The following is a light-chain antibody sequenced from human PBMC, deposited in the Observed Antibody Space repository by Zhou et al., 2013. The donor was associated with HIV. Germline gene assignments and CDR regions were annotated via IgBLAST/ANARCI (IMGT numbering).Light chain of an antibody. Sequence: DIQMIQSPSTLSASVGDRVNITCRASQRISNWLAWYQHKPGKAPNLLVYEASSLGSGVSSRFSGSLSGTEFTLTISSLQPDDFATYYCQQYKTYPYTFGPGTKVDI. CDR2: EAS. J-gene: IGKJ3*01. CDR3: QQYKTYPYT. V-gene: IGKV1-5*03. CDR1: QRISNW.